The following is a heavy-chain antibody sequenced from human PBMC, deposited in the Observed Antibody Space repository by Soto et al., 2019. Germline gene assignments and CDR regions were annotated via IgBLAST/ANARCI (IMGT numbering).Heavy chain of an antibody. CDR1: GYTFTGYY. Sequence: ASVKVSCKASGYTFTGYYMHWVRQAPGQVLEWMGWINPNSGGTNYAQKFQGRVTMTRDTSISTAYMELSRLRSDDTAVYYCAVPKNRGYSYGPYFDYWGQGTLVTVSS. D-gene: IGHD5-18*01. V-gene: IGHV1-2*02. CDR3: AVPKNRGYSYGPYFDY. CDR2: INPNSGGT. J-gene: IGHJ4*02.